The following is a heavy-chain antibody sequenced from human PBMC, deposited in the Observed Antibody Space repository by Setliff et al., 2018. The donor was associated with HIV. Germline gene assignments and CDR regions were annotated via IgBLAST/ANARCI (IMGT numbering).Heavy chain of an antibody. Sequence: SGESLKISCAASGYTFSSYAMTWVRQAPGKGLEWVSGISAGGYSTYYADSVKGRFTISRDNSKNTLYLQMNNLRVEDTAVYYCARRGFVSAWYDQPIYFYYYMDVWGKGTTVTVSS. CDR2: ISAGGYST. CDR1: GYTFSSYA. D-gene: IGHD6-19*01. V-gene: IGHV3-23*01. J-gene: IGHJ6*03. CDR3: ARRGFVSAWYDQPIYFYYYMDV.